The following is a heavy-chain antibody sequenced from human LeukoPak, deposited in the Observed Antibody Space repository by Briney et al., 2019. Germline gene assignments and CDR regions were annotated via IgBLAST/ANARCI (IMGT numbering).Heavy chain of an antibody. CDR3: AIDASGRGEGLF. V-gene: IGHV4-30-4*08. CDR1: GGSISSGAYY. Sequence: SQTLSLTCTVSGGSISSGAYYWTWIRQPPGKGLEWIGYIYYSGNTYYNPSLKSRVTISLDTSKNQFSLRLSSVTAADTAMYYCAIDASGRGEGLFWGQGSMVTVSS. J-gene: IGHJ4*02. CDR2: IYYSGNT. D-gene: IGHD6-19*01.